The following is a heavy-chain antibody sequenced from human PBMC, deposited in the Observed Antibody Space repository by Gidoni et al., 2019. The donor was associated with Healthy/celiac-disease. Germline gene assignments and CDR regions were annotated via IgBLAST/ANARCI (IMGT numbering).Heavy chain of an antibody. D-gene: IGHD6-6*01. J-gene: IGHJ4*02. Sequence: EVQLVESGGGLVQPGRSLRLSCAASGFTFDDYAMHWVRQAPGKGLGWVSGISWNSGSIGYADSVKGRFTISRDNAKNSLYLQMNSLRAEDTALYYCAKDMYSSSSGTDYWGQGTLVTVSS. CDR2: ISWNSGSI. CDR1: GFTFDDYA. V-gene: IGHV3-9*01. CDR3: AKDMYSSSSGTDY.